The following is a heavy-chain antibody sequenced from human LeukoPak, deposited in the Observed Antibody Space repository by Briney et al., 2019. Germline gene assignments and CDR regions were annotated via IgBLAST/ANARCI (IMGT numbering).Heavy chain of an antibody. J-gene: IGHJ4*02. CDR2: ISSNGGST. V-gene: IGHV3-64D*09. CDR1: GFTFSTYW. D-gene: IGHD6-19*01. CDR3: VKDRTRGAVAGHFFDY. Sequence: QPGESLRLSCAASGFTFSTYWMNWVRQAPGKGLEYVSAISSNGGSTYYADSVKGRFTISRDNSKNTLYLQMSSLRAEDTAVYYCVKDRTRGAVAGHFFDYWGQGTLVTVSS.